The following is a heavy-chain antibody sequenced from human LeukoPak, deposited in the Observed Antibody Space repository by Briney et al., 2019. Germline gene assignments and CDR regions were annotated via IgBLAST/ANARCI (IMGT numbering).Heavy chain of an antibody. D-gene: IGHD1/OR15-1a*01. CDR1: ALTLSVHF. J-gene: IGHJ3*02. CDR2: SRPKRNSYTT. V-gene: IGHV3-72*01. Sequence: PGGSLRLSCSASALTLSVHFIDWVRQGPGKGLEWVGRSRPKRNSYTTEYAASVKGRFAISRDDSKNSLFLQMNSLRTEDTAVYYCTRDGGTQGNTAFDMWGPGTMVTVSS. CDR3: TRDGGTQGNTAFDM.